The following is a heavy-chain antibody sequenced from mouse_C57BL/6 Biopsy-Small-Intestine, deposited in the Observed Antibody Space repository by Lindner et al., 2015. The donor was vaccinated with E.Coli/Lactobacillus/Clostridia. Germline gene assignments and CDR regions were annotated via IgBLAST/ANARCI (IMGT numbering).Heavy chain of an antibody. V-gene: IGHV1-69*02. J-gene: IGHJ3*01. D-gene: IGHD1-1*01. Sequence: SVKVSCKASGGTFSSFTFGWVRQAPGQGLQWMGGIIPFLGITNYAQRFQGRVTITSDESTSTVYMDLNSLRSEDTAVYYCASGYCSSTSCYAFDTWGQGTMVTVSS. CDR1: GGTFSSFT. CDR2: IIPFLGIT. CDR3: ASGYCSSTSCYAFDT.